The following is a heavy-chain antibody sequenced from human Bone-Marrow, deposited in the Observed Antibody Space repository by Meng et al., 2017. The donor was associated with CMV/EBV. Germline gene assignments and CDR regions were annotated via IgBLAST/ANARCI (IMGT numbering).Heavy chain of an antibody. V-gene: IGHV3-30*02. Sequence: GGSLRLSCAMSGFTLSSYGMHWVRQAPGKGLQWVAFIRDDGSNTYYADSVKGRFTISRDNSKNTVYLQMNSLRAEDTAVYYCTAPGGNLPVWGQGTRVTVSS. CDR1: GFTLSSYG. D-gene: IGHD4-23*01. CDR2: IRDDGSNT. CDR3: TAPGGNLPV. J-gene: IGHJ4*02.